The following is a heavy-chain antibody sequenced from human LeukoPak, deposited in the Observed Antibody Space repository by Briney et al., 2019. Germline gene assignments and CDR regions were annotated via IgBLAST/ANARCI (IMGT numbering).Heavy chain of an antibody. CDR2: ISTYNGNT. J-gene: IGHJ4*02. CDR1: GYTFASNG. V-gene: IGHV1-18*04. D-gene: IGHD1-26*01. Sequence: ASVKVSCKASGYTFASNGISWVRQAPGQGLEWMGWISTYNGNTNYAEKLQGRVTMTTDTPTSTAYMELRTLRSDDTAVYYCASFSGSFYFDYWGRGTLVTVSS. CDR3: ASFSGSFYFDY.